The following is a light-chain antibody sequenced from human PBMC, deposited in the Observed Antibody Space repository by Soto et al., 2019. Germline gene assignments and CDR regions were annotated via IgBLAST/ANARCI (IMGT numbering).Light chain of an antibody. CDR3: SSHGGSSPFYV. CDR1: SSDVGGYNY. J-gene: IGLJ1*01. Sequence: QSVLTQPASVSGSPGQSITISCTGTSSDVGGYNYVSWYQQHPGKVPKLIIHEVSNRPSGVSNRFSGSKSGNTASLTISGLQTEDEADYYCSSHGGSSPFYVVGTGTKVTVL. V-gene: IGLV2-14*01. CDR2: EVS.